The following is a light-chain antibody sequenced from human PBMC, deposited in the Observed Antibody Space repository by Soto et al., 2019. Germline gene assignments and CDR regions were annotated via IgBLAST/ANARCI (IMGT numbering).Light chain of an antibody. CDR2: GPS. J-gene: IGKJ1*01. CDR1: QSVGSN. CDR3: QQYNNRPPWT. V-gene: IGKV3-15*01. Sequence: EIVMTQSPATLSVSPGERATLSCRASQSVGSNLAWYQQKPGQAPRLLMYGPSTRATGVPARFSGSGSGAEFTLTISSLQSEDFAVYYCQQYNNRPPWTFGQGTKVEIE.